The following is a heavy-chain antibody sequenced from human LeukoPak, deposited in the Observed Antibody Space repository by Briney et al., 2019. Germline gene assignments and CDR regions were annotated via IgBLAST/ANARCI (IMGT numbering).Heavy chain of an antibody. J-gene: IGHJ5*02. V-gene: IGHV4-39*01. Sequence: PSETLSLTCTVSGGSISSSSYYWGWIRQPPGKGLEWIGSIYYSGSTYYNPSLKSRVTISVDTSKNQFSLKLSSVTAADTAVYYCARGYDFWSGYGDWFDPWGQGTLVTVSS. CDR3: ARGYDFWSGYGDWFDP. D-gene: IGHD3-3*01. CDR1: GGSISSSSYY. CDR2: IYYSGST.